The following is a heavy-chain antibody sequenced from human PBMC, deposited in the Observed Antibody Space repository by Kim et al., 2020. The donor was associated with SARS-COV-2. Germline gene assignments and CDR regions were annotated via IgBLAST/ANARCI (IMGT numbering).Heavy chain of an antibody. D-gene: IGHD6-6*01. CDR3: ARGYSSSSLYFQH. Sequence: GGSMRLSCAASGFTFSSYGMHWVRQAPGKGLEWVAVIWYDGSNKYYADSVKGRFTISRDNSKNTLYLQMNSLRAEDTAVYYCARGYSSSSLYFQHWGQGTLVTVSS. V-gene: IGHV3-33*01. J-gene: IGHJ1*01. CDR2: IWYDGSNK. CDR1: GFTFSSYG.